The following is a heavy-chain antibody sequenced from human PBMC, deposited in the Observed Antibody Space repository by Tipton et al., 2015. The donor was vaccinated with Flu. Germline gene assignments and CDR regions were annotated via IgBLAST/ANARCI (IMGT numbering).Heavy chain of an antibody. CDR2: ISTGRGTT. Sequence: SLRLSCVASGLTFSTYAMNWVRQVPGKGLEWVSTISTGRGTTYYADSVKGRFTISRDNSKNMMYLQMNSLRAEDTAVYYCAKDRAAVPEGGFDYWGQGTLVTVSS. V-gene: IGHV3-23*01. CDR1: GLTFSTYA. CDR3: AKDRAAVPEGGFDY. J-gene: IGHJ4*02. D-gene: IGHD6-19*01.